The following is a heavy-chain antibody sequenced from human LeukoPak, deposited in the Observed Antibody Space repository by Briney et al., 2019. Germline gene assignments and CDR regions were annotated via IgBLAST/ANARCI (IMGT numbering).Heavy chain of an antibody. D-gene: IGHD6-13*01. Sequence: PGGSLRLSCAASGFTFSSYAMHWVRQAPGKGLEWVAVISYDGNNKYYGDSVKGRFTISRDNSKNTLYLQMNILRAEDTAMYSCAREHIATSGNNWFDPWGQGTLVTASS. CDR1: GFTFSSYA. J-gene: IGHJ5*02. CDR2: ISYDGNNK. CDR3: AREHIATSGNNWFDP. V-gene: IGHV3-30*04.